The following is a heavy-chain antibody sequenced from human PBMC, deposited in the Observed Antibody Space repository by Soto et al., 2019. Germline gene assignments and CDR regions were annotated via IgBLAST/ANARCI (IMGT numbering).Heavy chain of an antibody. V-gene: IGHV4-34*01. Sequence: PSETLSLTCTVYGGSFSDYFWTWIRQPPGKGLEWIGEIKHSGSTNYNPSPKSRVTISLDTSKNQFSLKLISVTAADTAVYYCARGPPIMYYGTGGYYYFDYWGQGTLVTVSS. D-gene: IGHD2-8*02. J-gene: IGHJ4*02. CDR3: ARGPPIMYYGTGGYYYFDY. CDR2: IKHSGST. CDR1: GGSFSDYF.